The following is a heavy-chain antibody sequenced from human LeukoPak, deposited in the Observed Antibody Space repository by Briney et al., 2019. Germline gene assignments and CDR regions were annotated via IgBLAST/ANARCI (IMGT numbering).Heavy chain of an antibody. V-gene: IGHV3-74*01. CDR3: ARGPNSNWSGLDF. Sequence: GSLRLSCTASGFSFSGHWMHWARQLPGKGPVWVSGISPTGSTTSYADSVKGRFTVSRDNAKNTLYQQVNNLRAEDTAVYYCARGPNSNWSGLDFWGQGTLLTVSS. CDR1: GFSFSGHW. J-gene: IGHJ4*02. CDR2: ISPTGSTT. D-gene: IGHD6-6*01.